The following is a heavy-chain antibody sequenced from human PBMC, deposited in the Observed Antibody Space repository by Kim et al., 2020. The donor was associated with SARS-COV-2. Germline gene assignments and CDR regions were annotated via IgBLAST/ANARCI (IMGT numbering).Heavy chain of an antibody. J-gene: IGHJ5*02. CDR3: ARVEVGRVTTSSGWFDP. Sequence: ASVKVSCKASGYTFTSYGISWVRQAPGQGLEWMGWISAYNGNTNYAQKLQGRVTMTTDTSTSTAYMELRSLRSDDTAVYYCARVEVGRVTTSSGWFDPWGQGTLVTGSS. V-gene: IGHV1-18*01. D-gene: IGHD5-12*01. CDR2: ISAYNGNT. CDR1: GYTFTSYG.